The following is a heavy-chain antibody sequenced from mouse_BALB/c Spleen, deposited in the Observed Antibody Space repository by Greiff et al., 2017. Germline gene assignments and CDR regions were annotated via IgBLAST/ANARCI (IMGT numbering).Heavy chain of an antibody. V-gene: IGHV3-8*02. D-gene: IGHD1-1*01. CDR1: GDSITSGY. CDR3: ARLGYYYGSSYDAMDY. J-gene: IGHJ4*01. CDR2: ISYSGST. Sequence: EVKLMESGPSLVKPSQTLSLTCSVTGDSITSGYWNWIRKFPGNKLEYMGYISYSGSTYYNPSLKSRISITRDTSKNQYYLQLNSVTTEDTATYYCARLGYYYGSSYDAMDYWGQGTSVTVSS.